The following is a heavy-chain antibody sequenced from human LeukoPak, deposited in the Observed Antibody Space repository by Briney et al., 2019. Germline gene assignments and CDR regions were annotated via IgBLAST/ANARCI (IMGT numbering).Heavy chain of an antibody. J-gene: IGHJ4*02. V-gene: IGHV4-39*07. CDR1: GGSISSSSYY. CDR3: ATKMYGSGNYYNSDY. CDR2: IYHSGTT. Sequence: SETLSLTCTVSGGSISSSSYYWGWIRQPPGKGLEWIGTIYHSGTTYYSPSLKSRVTISIHTSKNQFSLRLSSVTAADTAVYYCATKMYGSGNYYNSDYWGQGTLVTVSS. D-gene: IGHD3-10*01.